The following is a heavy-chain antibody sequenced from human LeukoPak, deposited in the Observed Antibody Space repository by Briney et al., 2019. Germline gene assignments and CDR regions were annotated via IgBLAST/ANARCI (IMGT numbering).Heavy chain of an antibody. V-gene: IGHV4-61*08. CDR2: IYYSGST. D-gene: IGHD5-12*01. CDR3: ARADGYSGPWGLDY. J-gene: IGHJ4*02. Sequence: SETLSLTCTVSGGSISSGDYYWSWIRQPPGKGLEWIGYIYYSGSTNYNPSLKSRVTISVDTSKNQFSLKLSSVTAADTAVYYCARADGYSGPWGLDYWGQGTLVTVSS. CDR1: GGSISSGDYY.